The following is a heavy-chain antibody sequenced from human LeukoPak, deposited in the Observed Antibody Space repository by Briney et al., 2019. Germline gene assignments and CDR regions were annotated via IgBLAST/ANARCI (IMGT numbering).Heavy chain of an antibody. CDR1: RFTFSDYH. J-gene: IGHJ4*02. D-gene: IGHD3-10*01. Sequence: GGSLRLSCAASRFTFSDYHMSWIRQAPGKGLEWVSYISSSGSSIYYADSVKGRFTISRDNAKNSLYLQMNSLRVEDTAVYYCARGPTYGSRSDFLESWGLGTLVTVSS. CDR2: ISSSGSSI. V-gene: IGHV3-11*04. CDR3: ARGPTYGSRSDFLES.